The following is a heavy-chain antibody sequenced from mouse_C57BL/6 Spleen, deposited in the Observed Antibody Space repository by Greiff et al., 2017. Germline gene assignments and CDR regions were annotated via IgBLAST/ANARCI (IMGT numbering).Heavy chain of an antibody. Sequence: EVKLVESGGGLVKPGGSLKLSCAASGFTFSSYAMSWVRQTPEKRLEWVATISDGGSYTYYPDNVKGRFTISRDNAKNNLYLQMSHLKSEDTAMYYCARSYSPVDDWGQGTSVTVAS. V-gene: IGHV5-4*03. CDR1: GFTFSSYA. CDR2: ISDGGSYT. CDR3: ARSYSPVDD. J-gene: IGHJ4*01. D-gene: IGHD2-12*01.